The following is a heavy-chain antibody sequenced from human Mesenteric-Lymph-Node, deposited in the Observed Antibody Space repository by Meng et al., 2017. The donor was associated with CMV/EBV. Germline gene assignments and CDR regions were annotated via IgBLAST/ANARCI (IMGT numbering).Heavy chain of an antibody. Sequence: GGSLRLSCAASGFTFDDYAMHWVRQAPGKGLEWVSSISSSSSYTYYADSVKGRFAISRDNAKNSLYLQMNSLRAEDTAVYYCAITRPGYCSSTSCPDSYGGFEYWGQGTLVTVSS. CDR2: ISSSSSYT. D-gene: IGHD2-2*01. CDR1: GFTFDDYA. V-gene: IGHV3-21*01. CDR3: AITRPGYCSSTSCPDSYGGFEY. J-gene: IGHJ4*02.